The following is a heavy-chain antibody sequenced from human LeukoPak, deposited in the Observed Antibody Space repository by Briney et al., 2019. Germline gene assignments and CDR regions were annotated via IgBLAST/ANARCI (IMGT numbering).Heavy chain of an antibody. CDR3: ARHSISDIVVVPASYFDY. V-gene: IGHV4-39*01. D-gene: IGHD2-2*01. CDR2: IYYSGST. CDR1: GGSISSSSYY. Sequence: SETLSLTCTVSGGSISSSSYYWGWIRQPPGKGLEWIGSIYYSGSTYYNPSLKSRVTISVDTSKNQFSLKQSSVTAADTAVYYCARHSISDIVVVPASYFDYWGQGTLVTVSS. J-gene: IGHJ4*02.